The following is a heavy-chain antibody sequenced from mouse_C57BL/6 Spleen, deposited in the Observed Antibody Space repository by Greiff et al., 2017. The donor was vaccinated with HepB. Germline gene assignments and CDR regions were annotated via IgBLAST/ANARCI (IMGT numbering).Heavy chain of an antibody. D-gene: IGHD2-5*01. Sequence: VQLQQSGAELAKPGASVKLSCKASGYTFTSYWMHWVKQRPGQGLDWIGYINPSSGYTKYNQKFKDKATLTADKSSSTAYMQLSSLTYEDSAVYYCAISDYYSNYVGAMDYWGQGTSVTVSS. CDR2: INPSSGYT. J-gene: IGHJ4*01. CDR1: GYTFTSYW. V-gene: IGHV1-7*01. CDR3: AISDYYSNYVGAMDY.